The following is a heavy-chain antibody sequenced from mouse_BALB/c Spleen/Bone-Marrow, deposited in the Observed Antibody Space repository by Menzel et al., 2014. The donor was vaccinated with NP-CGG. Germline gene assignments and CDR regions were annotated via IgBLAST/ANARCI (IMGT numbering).Heavy chain of an antibody. CDR3: ARTGKVRNAMDC. J-gene: IGHJ4*01. Sequence: VQLQQSGAELVRPGVSVKISCKGSGYTFTDYAIHWVKQSHAKSLEWIGLISGYYGDAIYNQKFKGKATMTVDKSSSTAYMDLARLTSEDSAIYYCARTGKVRNAMDCWGQGTSVTVSS. D-gene: IGHD2-14*01. CDR2: ISGYYGDA. V-gene: IGHV1S137*01. CDR1: GYTFTDYA.